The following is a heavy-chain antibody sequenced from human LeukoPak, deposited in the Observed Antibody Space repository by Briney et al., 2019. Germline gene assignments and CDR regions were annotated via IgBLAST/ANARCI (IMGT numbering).Heavy chain of an antibody. J-gene: IGHJ4*02. CDR3: ARSTLRFLEWLFPTSFDY. V-gene: IGHV4-31*03. CDR2: IYYSGST. Sequence: SQTLSLTCTFSVDSIRIGGYYCSWIRQHRGKGLEWIGYIYYSGSTYYNPSLKSRVTISVDTSKNQFSLKRSSVTAADTAVYYCARSTLRFLEWLFPTSFDYWGQGTLVTVSS. CDR1: VDSIRIGGYY. D-gene: IGHD3-3*01.